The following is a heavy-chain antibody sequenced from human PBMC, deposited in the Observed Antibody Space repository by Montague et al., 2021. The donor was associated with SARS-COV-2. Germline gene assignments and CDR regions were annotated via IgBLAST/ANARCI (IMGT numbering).Heavy chain of an antibody. J-gene: IGHJ4*02. V-gene: IGHV4-31*11. CDR2: IYYSGST. CDR3: ARAPRSIAAAGTASDY. CDR1: GGSISSGGYY. D-gene: IGHD6-13*01. Sequence: TLSLTCAVSGGSISSGGYYWSWIRQHPGKGLEWIGYIYYSGSTYYNPSLKSRVTISVDTSKNQFSLKLSSVTAADTVVYYYARAPRSIAAAGTASDYWGQGTLVTVSS.